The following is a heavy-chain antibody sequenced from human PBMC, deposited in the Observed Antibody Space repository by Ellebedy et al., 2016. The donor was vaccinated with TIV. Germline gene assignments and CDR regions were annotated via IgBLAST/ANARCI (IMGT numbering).Heavy chain of an antibody. CDR1: GFTFSSYW. V-gene: IGHV3-74*01. CDR3: AKPYDILISPFHH. CDR2: INSDGSST. D-gene: IGHD3-9*01. J-gene: IGHJ1*01. Sequence: GESLKISCAASGFTFSSYWMHWVRQAPGKGLVWVSRINSDGSSTGYADSVKGRFTISRDNSKNTLDLQMNSLRAEDTAVYYCAKPYDILISPFHHWGQGTLVTVSS.